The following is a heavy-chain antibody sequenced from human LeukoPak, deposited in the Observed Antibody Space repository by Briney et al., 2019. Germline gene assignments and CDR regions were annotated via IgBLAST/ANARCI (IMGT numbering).Heavy chain of an antibody. D-gene: IGHD4-11*01. Sequence: SETLSLTCTVSGASISGSYWSWIRQPPGKGLEWIGYIRYSGSTNYAPSLRSRLTTSVDTSKNQFSLKLSSVTAADTAVYYCARGAFSNYVYFDYWGQGTLLTVSS. V-gene: IGHV4-59*01. CDR1: GASISGSY. CDR2: IRYSGST. CDR3: ARGAFSNYVYFDY. J-gene: IGHJ4*02.